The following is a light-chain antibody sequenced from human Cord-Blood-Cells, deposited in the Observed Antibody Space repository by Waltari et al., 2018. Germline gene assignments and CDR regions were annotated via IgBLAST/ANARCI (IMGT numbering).Light chain of an antibody. V-gene: IGKV3-15*01. CDR2: GAS. J-gene: IGKJ1*01. CDR1: QSVSSN. CDR3: QQYNNWPWT. Sequence: EILMTQSPATLSVSPGERATLSCRASQSVSSNLARYQQKPGQAPRLLIYGASTRATGIPARFRGSGSGTEFTLTISSLQSEDFAVYYCQQYNNWPWTFGQGTKVEIK.